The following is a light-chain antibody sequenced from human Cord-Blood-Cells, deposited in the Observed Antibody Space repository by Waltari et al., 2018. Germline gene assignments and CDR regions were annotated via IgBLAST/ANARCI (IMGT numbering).Light chain of an antibody. CDR2: AAS. CDR3: QQSYSTPRT. J-gene: IGKJ1*01. V-gene: IGKV1-39*01. Sequence: DIQMTQSPSSLSASVGDRVTITCRASQSISSYLNWYQQKPGKAPKLLISAASSLQSGVPSRFSGSGAGTDFTLTISSLQPEGFATYYCQQSYSTPRTFGQGTKVEIK. CDR1: QSISSY.